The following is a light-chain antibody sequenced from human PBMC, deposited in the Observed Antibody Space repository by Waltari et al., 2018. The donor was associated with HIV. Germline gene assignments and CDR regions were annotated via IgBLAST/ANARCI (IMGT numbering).Light chain of an antibody. V-gene: IGLV7-46*01. CDR3: LLSYGGPRV. J-gene: IGLJ2*01. CDR1: TGAVTSGHS. Sequence: QAVVTQEPSLTVSPGGTVTLTCGSSTGAVTSGHSPYWFQQRPGQAPRTLIHDTSNKHSWTPARFSGSLLGGKAALTLSGAQPEDEAEYYSLLSYGGPRVFGGGTKLTVL. CDR2: DTS.